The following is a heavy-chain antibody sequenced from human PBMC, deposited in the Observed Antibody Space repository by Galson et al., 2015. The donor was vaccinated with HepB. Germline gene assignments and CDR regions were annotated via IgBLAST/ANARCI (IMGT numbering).Heavy chain of an antibody. CDR2: IKSKLNGGTT. D-gene: IGHD3-16*01. Sequence: SLRLSCAASGFTFTFAWMPWVRQAPGKGLEWVGHIKSKLNGGTTDYAAPGKVRFTIDRDDSTNTLFLQMHSLKDEATAMYSCTKDIPFTSGGSLTHWGQGTLVTVSS. J-gene: IGHJ4*02. CDR3: TKDIPFTSGGSLTH. V-gene: IGHV3-15*01. CDR1: GFTFTFAW.